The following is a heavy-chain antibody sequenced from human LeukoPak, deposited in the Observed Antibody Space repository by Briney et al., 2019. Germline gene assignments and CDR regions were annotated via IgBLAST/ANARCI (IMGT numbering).Heavy chain of an antibody. V-gene: IGHV4-59*08. Sequence: SETLSLTCTVSGGSISSYHWSWIRQPPGKGLEWIGYIYYSGSTNYNPSLKSRVTISVDTSKNQFSLKLSSVTAADTAVYYCARLISSGWPTYYFDYWGQGTLVTVSS. CDR1: GGSISSYH. D-gene: IGHD6-19*01. CDR3: ARLISSGWPTYYFDY. CDR2: IYYSGST. J-gene: IGHJ4*02.